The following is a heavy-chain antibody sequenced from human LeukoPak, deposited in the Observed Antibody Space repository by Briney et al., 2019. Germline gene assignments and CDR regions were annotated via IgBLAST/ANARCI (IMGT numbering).Heavy chain of an antibody. D-gene: IGHD2-2*01. CDR1: GFIFSSYS. V-gene: IGHV3-21*01. CDR3: ASSTSRAGGPGGHSFDC. CDR2: MSSSSSYI. J-gene: IGHJ4*02. Sequence: GGSLRLSCAASGFIFSSYSMNWVRQAPGKGLEWVSSMSSSSSYIYYADSLKGRFTISRDNAKNSLYLQMNSLRAEDTAVYFCASSTSRAGGPGGHSFDCWGQGTLVTVSS.